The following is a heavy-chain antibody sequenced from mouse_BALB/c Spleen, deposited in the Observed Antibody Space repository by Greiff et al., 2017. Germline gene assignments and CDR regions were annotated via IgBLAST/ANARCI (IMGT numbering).Heavy chain of an antibody. CDR1: GFTFSSYG. CDR3: APYAMDY. CDR2: ISSGGSYT. Sequence: EVQGVESGGDLVKPGGSLKLSCAASGFTFSSYGMSWVRQTPDKRLEWVATISSGGSYTYYPDSVKGRFTISRDNAKNTLYLQMSSLKSEDTAMYYCAPYAMDYWGQGTSVTVSS. V-gene: IGHV5-6*01. J-gene: IGHJ4*01.